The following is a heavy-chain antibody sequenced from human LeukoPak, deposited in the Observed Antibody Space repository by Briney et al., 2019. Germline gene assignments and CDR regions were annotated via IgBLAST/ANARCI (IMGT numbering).Heavy chain of an antibody. J-gene: IGHJ6*03. CDR2: IIPIFGTA. Sequence: GASVKVSCKASGGTFSSYAISWVRQAPGQGLEWMGRIIPIFGTANYAQKFQGRVTITADESTSTAYMELSSLRSEDTAVYYCARTVVVPAAIPGGISYYYYYMDVWGKGTTVTVSS. CDR1: GGTFSSYA. CDR3: ARTVVVPAAIPGGISYYYYYMDV. D-gene: IGHD2-2*02. V-gene: IGHV1-69*13.